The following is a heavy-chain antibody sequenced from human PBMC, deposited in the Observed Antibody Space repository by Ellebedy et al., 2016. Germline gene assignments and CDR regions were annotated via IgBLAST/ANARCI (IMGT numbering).Heavy chain of an antibody. Sequence: SCKASGFTFSSYAMHWVRQAPGKGLEWVAVIWYDGSNKYYADSVKGRFTISRDNSKNTLYLQMNSLRAEDTAVYYCVGLYDYVWGSYRYTDETIRTDTIDYWGQGTLVTVSS. J-gene: IGHJ4*02. V-gene: IGHV3-33*01. CDR1: GFTFSSYA. CDR3: VGLYDYVWGSYRYTDETIRTDTIDY. D-gene: IGHD3-16*02. CDR2: IWYDGSNK.